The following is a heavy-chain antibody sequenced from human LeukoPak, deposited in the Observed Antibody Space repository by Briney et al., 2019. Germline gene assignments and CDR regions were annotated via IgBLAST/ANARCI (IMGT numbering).Heavy chain of an antibody. Sequence: PGGSLRLSCAASGFTFNIYWMSWVRQAPGKGLEWVANIKQDGSEKYYVDSVKGRFTISRDNAKNSLYLQMNSLRADDTAVYYCARGGSYVHYWGQGTLVTVSS. CDR2: IKQDGSEK. CDR1: GFTFNIYW. V-gene: IGHV3-7*02. D-gene: IGHD1-26*01. CDR3: ARGGSYVHY. J-gene: IGHJ4*02.